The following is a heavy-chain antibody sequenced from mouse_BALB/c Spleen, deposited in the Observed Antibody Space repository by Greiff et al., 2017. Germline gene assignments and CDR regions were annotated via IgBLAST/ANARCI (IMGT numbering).Heavy chain of an antibody. CDR3: NGYYGSSYDLAMDY. CDR2: IDPENGDT. CDR1: GFNIQDYY. V-gene: IGHV14-4*02. J-gene: IGHJ4*01. D-gene: IGHD1-1*01. Sequence: VQLQQSGAELVRSGASVKLSCTASGFNIQDYYMHWVKQRPEQGLEWIGWIDPENGDTEYAPKFQGKATMTTATSSNTAYLQLSSLTSEDTAVYYCNGYYGSSYDLAMDYWGQGTSVTVSS.